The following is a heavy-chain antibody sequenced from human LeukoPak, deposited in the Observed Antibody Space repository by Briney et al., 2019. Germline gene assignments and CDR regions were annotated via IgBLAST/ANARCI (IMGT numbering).Heavy chain of an antibody. CDR1: GDSVSSNSDA. Sequence: SQTLSLTCAISGDSVSSNSDAWDWIRQSPSRGLEWLGRTYYRSKWYNDYAVSVKSRITINPDTSKNQFSLQLSSVTPEDTAVYYCARAGGGSCYFDYWGQGTLVTVSS. J-gene: IGHJ4*02. CDR2: TYYRSKWYN. D-gene: IGHD2-15*01. CDR3: ARAGGGSCYFDY. V-gene: IGHV6-1*01.